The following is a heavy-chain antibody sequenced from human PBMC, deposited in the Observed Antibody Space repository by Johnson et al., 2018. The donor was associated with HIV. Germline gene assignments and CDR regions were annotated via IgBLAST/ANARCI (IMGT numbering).Heavy chain of an antibody. D-gene: IGHD1-26*01. V-gene: IGHV3-74*01. CDR1: GFTISTFW. CDR3: AKDVYSGSFDSAFDV. CDR2: ISGDGSSS. J-gene: IGHJ3*01. Sequence: VQLVESGGALVQPGGSLRLSCEVSGFTISTFWMHWVRQVPGKGLMWVSRISGDGSSSSYADSVKGRFPISRDNAKNTLYLQLNSLRVEDTAIYYCAKDVYSGSFDSAFDVWGQGTMVTVSS.